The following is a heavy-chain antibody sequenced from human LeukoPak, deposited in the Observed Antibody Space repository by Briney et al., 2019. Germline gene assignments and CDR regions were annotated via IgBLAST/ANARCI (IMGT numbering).Heavy chain of an antibody. CDR2: ISSGSDYI. J-gene: IGHJ3*02. Sequence: GGSLRLSCAASGFSSYSLNWVRQAPGKGLEWVSSISSGSDYIYYADSVKGRFTISRDNAKNTLYLQMNSLRAEDTAVYSCARSFKDSSGYDYVDSFDIWGQGTMVTVSS. V-gene: IGHV3-21*01. D-gene: IGHD3-22*01. CDR3: ARSFKDSSGYDYVDSFDI. CDR1: GFSSYS.